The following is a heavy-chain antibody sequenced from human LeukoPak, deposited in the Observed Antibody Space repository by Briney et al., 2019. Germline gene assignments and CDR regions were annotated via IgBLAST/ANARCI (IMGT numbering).Heavy chain of an antibody. CDR3: TRDFPVAGTYYFDY. Sequence: PGGSLRLSCAASGFTFSNYWMHWVRQAPGKGLVWVPRINSDGSGSNYADSVKGRFTISRDNAKNTLYLQMNSLRDEDSALYYCTRDFPVAGTYYFDYWGQGTLVTVSS. D-gene: IGHD6-19*01. J-gene: IGHJ4*02. V-gene: IGHV3-74*01. CDR2: INSDGSGS. CDR1: GFTFSNYW.